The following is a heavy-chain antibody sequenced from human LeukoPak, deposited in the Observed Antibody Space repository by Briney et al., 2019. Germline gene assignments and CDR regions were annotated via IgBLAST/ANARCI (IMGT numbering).Heavy chain of an antibody. V-gene: IGHV4-39*06. CDR3: ARQDYGPRSLVRNWFDP. CDR2: IYYSGNT. Sequence: PSETLSLTCTVSGGSVSSSSYYWGWIRQPPGKGLEWIGTIYYSGNTYYNPSLKSRVTISVDTSKNQFPLKLSSVTAADTAVYYCARQDYGPRSLVRNWFDPWGQGTLVTVSS. CDR1: GGSVSSSSYY. J-gene: IGHJ5*02. D-gene: IGHD4/OR15-4a*01.